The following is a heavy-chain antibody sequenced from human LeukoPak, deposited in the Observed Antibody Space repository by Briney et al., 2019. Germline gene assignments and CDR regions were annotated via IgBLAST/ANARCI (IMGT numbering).Heavy chain of an antibody. V-gene: IGHV4-59*08. CDR2: IFYSGNT. D-gene: IGHD6-13*01. CDR3: ASYSNNWPNYYFDS. Sequence: SETLSLTCTVSGGSISSYYWNWIRQSPRGGLECIGHIFYSGNTNYNPSLKSRVTISVDTSKNQFSLKLSSVTAADTAVYYCASYSNNWPNYYFDSWGQGTLVTVSS. CDR1: GGSISSYY. J-gene: IGHJ4*02.